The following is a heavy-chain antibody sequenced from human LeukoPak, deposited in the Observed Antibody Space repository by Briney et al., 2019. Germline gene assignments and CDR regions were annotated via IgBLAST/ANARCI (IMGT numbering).Heavy chain of an antibody. CDR3: ARHDPYSSSWPPGNDY. CDR2: IYYSGST. V-gene: IGHV4-39*01. Sequence: PSETLSLTCTVSGGSISSSSYYWGWIRQPPGKGLEWIGSIYYSGSTYYNPSLKSRVTISVDTSKNQFSLKLSSVTAADTAVYYGARHDPYSSSWPPGNDYWGQGTLVTVSS. D-gene: IGHD6-13*01. CDR1: GGSISSSSYY. J-gene: IGHJ4*02.